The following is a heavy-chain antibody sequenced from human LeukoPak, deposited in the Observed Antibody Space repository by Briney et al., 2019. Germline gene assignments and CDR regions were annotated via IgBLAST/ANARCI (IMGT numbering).Heavy chain of an antibody. V-gene: IGHV3-48*04. J-gene: IGHJ6*02. CDR3: ARGALGHYYYGMDV. CDR1: GFTFSSYS. Sequence: GGSLRLSCAASGFTFSSYSMNWVRQTPGKGLEWVSYISSSNTIKKYADSVKGRFTISRDNAKTSLYLQMNSLRAEDTAVYYCARGALGHYYYGMDVWGQGTTVTVSS. CDR2: ISSSNTIK.